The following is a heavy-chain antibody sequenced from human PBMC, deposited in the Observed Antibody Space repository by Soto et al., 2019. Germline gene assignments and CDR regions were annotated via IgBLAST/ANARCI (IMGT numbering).Heavy chain of an antibody. CDR3: AKDTANNDYGDPPFDY. D-gene: IGHD4-17*01. CDR1: GFTFSSYG. CDR2: ISDDGSNK. J-gene: IGHJ4*02. V-gene: IGHV3-30*18. Sequence: GGSLRLSCVVSGFTFSSYGMHWVRQAPGKGLEWVAVISDDGSNKYYGDSVKGRFTISRDNSKNTLYLQMNSLRAEDTAVYYCAKDTANNDYGDPPFDYWGQGTLVTVSS.